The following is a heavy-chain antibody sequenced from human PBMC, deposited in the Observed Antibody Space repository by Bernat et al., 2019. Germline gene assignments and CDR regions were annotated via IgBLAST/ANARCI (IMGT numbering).Heavy chain of an antibody. CDR1: GFSLSTSRVG. CDR3: AHRLSTAGHFDY. J-gene: IGHJ4*02. V-gene: IGHV2-5*02. Sequence: QITLKESGPTLVKPTQTLTLTCTFSGFSLSTSRVGVGWIRQPPGKALEWLAIVYWDDDNRYSPSLKNRLTVTKDTSKNQVVLTMTNMDPVDTATYYCAHRLSTAGHFDYWGQRTLVTVYS. D-gene: IGHD6-13*01. CDR2: VYWDDDN.